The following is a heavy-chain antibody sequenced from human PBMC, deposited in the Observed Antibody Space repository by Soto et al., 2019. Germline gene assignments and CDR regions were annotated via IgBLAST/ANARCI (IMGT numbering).Heavy chain of an antibody. Sequence: QVQLQESGPGLVKPSQTLSLTCTVSGGSISSGGYYWSWIRQHPGKGLEWIGYIYYSGSTYYNPCLTRRVTISVDTSKNPCALKLGSVTAAGTAVYYCARDGQSGAGDYYGMDVWGHGTTVTVSS. CDR1: GGSISSGGYY. D-gene: IGHD1-26*01. CDR2: IYYSGST. CDR3: ARDGQSGAGDYYGMDV. V-gene: IGHV4-31*03. J-gene: IGHJ6*02.